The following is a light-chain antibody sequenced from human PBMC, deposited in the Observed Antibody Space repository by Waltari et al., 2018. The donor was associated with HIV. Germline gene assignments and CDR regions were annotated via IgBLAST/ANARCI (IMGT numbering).Light chain of an antibody. CDR3: ALWDDSLNGVL. J-gene: IGLJ2*01. CDR2: SNN. CDR1: SSNIGRNT. Sequence: QSELSQPPSASGTPGQRVAISCSGGSSNIGRNTVNWYQQLPGTAPKLLIYSNNQRPSWVPDRFSGSKSGTSASLAITGLQSEDEADYYCALWDDSLNGVLFGGGTKLTVL. V-gene: IGLV1-44*01.